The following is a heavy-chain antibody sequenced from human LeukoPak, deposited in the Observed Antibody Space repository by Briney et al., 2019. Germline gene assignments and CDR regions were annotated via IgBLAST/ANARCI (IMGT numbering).Heavy chain of an antibody. J-gene: IGHJ4*02. CDR2: IIPIFGTA. CDR3: AREYGDFWSGYYKSHFDY. CDR1: GGTFSSYA. Sequence: ASVKVSCKASGGTFSSYAISWVRQAPGQGLEWMGRIIPIFGTANDAQKFQGRVTITTDESTSTAYMELSSLRSEDTAVYYCAREYGDFWSGYYKSHFDYWGQGTLVTVSS. V-gene: IGHV1-69*05. D-gene: IGHD3-3*01.